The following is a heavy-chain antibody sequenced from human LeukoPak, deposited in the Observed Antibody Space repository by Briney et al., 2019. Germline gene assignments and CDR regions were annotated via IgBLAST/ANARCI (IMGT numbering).Heavy chain of an antibody. CDR2: ISSSSSYT. J-gene: IGHJ6*03. Sequence: PGGSLRLSCAASGFTFSSYTMNWVRQAPGKGLEWVSSISSSSSYTYYADSVKGRFTISRDNSKNSLYLQMNSLRAEDTAVYYCAKTNADDRPGNYYYCYMDVWGKGTMVTVSS. CDR3: AKTNADDRPGNYYYCYMDV. D-gene: IGHD2-8*01. CDR1: GFTFSSYT. V-gene: IGHV3-21*01.